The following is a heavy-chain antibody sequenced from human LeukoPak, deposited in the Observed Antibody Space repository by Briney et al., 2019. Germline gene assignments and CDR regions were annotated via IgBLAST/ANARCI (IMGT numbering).Heavy chain of an antibody. CDR3: ARGVPSGHSGYARFDP. D-gene: IGHD5-12*01. V-gene: IGHV1-69*04. CDR1: GGTFSSSA. J-gene: IGHJ5*02. CDR2: IIPILDVR. Sequence: ASVKVSCKASGGTFSSSAISWVRQAPGQGLEWMGRIIPILDVRHDAQKFQGRVTITADKSTSTVYMELSSLTSEDTAVYYCARGVPSGHSGYARFDPWGQGTLVTVSS.